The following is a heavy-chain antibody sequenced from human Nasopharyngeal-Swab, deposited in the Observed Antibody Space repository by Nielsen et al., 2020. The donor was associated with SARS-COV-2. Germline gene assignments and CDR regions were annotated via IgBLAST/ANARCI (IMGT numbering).Heavy chain of an antibody. J-gene: IGHJ5*02. D-gene: IGHD3-22*01. CDR2: IRSKYYGGTP. V-gene: IGHV3-49*03. CDR1: GFTFGDYA. Sequence: SCKASGFTFGDYAMSWFRQAPGKGLEGVGFIRSKYYGGTPEYAASVKGRLTISRDDSKSVAYLQMNSLKTEDTAVYYCTRDLFSNDYYDAKWFDPWGQGTLATVSS. CDR3: TRDLFSNDYYDAKWFDP.